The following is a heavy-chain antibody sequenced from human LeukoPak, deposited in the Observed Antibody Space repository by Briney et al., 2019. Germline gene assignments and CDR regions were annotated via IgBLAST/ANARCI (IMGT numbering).Heavy chain of an antibody. J-gene: IGHJ6*03. D-gene: IGHD4/OR15-4a*01. V-gene: IGHV4-34*01. CDR3: AAGADYYYMDV. CDR2: INHSGST. CDR1: GGSFSGYY. Sequence: SETLSLTCAVYGGSFSGYYWSWIRQPPGKGLEWIGEINHSGSTNYNPSLKSRVTISVDRSKNQFSLKLSSVTAADTAVYYCAAGADYYYMDVWGKGTTVTISS.